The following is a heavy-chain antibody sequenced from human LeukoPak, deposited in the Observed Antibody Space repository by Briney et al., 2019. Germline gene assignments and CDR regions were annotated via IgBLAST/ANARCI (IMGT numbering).Heavy chain of an antibody. CDR3: AKSKTAGQWLVRVSYYFDY. J-gene: IGHJ4*02. Sequence: GGSLRLSCAASGFTFSSYATSWVRQAPGKGLEWVSAISGSGGSTHYADSVKGRFTISRDNSKNTLYLQMNSLRAEDTAVCYCAKSKTAGQWLVRVSYYFDYWGQGTLVTVSS. D-gene: IGHD6-19*01. CDR2: ISGSGGST. CDR1: GFTFSSYA. V-gene: IGHV3-23*01.